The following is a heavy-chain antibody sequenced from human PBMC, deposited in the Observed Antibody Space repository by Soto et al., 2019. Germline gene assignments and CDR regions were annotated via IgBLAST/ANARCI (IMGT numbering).Heavy chain of an antibody. CDR2: ISYDGSNK. V-gene: IGHV3-30-3*01. CDR3: ARDFYDRSGHLG. CDR1: GFTFSSYA. Sequence: GGSVRLSCAASGFTFSSYAMHWVRQAPGKGLEWVAVISYDGSNKYYADSVKGRFTISRDNSKNTLYLQMNSLRAEDTAVYYCARDFYDRSGHLGWGRGTLVTVSS. D-gene: IGHD3-22*01. J-gene: IGHJ4*02.